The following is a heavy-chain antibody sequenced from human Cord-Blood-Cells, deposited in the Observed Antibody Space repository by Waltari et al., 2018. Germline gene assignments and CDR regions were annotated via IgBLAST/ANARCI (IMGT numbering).Heavy chain of an antibody. CDR2: TIPILGIA. D-gene: IGHD3-10*01. J-gene: IGHJ3*02. CDR3: ARSTRFGGSGSYYNAFDI. CDR1: AGTFISYP. V-gene: IGHV1-69*04. Sequence: QVQLVQSGAEVKKPGSSVKVSCKASAGTFISYPISCVRQSPGQGLEWMGGTIPILGIANYAQKFQGRVTITADESTSTAYMELSSLRSEDTAVYYCARSTRFGGSGSYYNAFDIWGQGTMVTVSS.